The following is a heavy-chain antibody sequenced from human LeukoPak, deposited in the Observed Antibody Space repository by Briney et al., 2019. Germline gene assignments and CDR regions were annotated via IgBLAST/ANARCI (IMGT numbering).Heavy chain of an antibody. D-gene: IGHD1-26*01. V-gene: IGHV3-43*02. CDR3: TKGVRSATYYNCFDP. Sequence: RGSLRLSCVASGFILDDYALHWVRQAPGKGLEWISLISGDGTSTYYADSVKGRFTISRDNSKNSLYLQMSSLRSEDTALYYCTKGVRSATYYNCFDPWGQGTLVSASS. CDR1: GFILDDYA. J-gene: IGHJ5*02. CDR2: ISGDGTST.